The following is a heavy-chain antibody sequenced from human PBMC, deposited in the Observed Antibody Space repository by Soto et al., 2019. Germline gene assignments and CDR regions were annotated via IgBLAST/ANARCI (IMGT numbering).Heavy chain of an antibody. Sequence: GGSLRLSCAASGFTFSNAWMNWARQAPGKGLEWVSVISGSGGSSYYADSVKGRFTISRDNSKNTLYLQMNSLRAEDTAVYYCAKPARGWYSETDYWGQGTLVTVSS. V-gene: IGHV3-23*01. CDR1: GFTFSNAW. J-gene: IGHJ4*02. CDR3: AKPARGWYSETDY. CDR2: ISGSGGSS. D-gene: IGHD6-19*01.